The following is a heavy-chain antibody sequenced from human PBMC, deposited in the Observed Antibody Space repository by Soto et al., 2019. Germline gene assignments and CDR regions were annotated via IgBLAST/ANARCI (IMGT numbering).Heavy chain of an antibody. D-gene: IGHD3-10*01. CDR3: ARRWGEGRVDY. J-gene: IGHJ4*02. CDR2: IYHSGNT. Sequence: QVQLQESGPGLVKPSGTLSLTCAVSGGSISSSNWWSWVRQPPGKGLEWIGEIYHSGNTNYNPSLACRVTMAVEQSRNQFSLELSSVTAADTAVYYCARRWGEGRVDYWGQGTLVTVSS. CDR1: GGSISSSNW. V-gene: IGHV4-4*02.